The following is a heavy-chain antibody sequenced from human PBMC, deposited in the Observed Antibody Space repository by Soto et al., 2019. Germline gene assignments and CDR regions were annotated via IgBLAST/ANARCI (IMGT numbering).Heavy chain of an antibody. CDR2: IIPNSGVT. Sequence: QVQLVQSGAEVKKPGASVKVSCKASGYTFIDNFMHWVRQAPGQGLEWMGWIIPNSGVTNYAEKFEGRVTMTRDTSTSTVYMEVSRLNSDDTAEYFCARDHASGYGYGKWGFDTWGQGTVVTVSS. J-gene: IGHJ5*02. V-gene: IGHV1-2*02. CDR3: ARDHASGYGYGKWGFDT. D-gene: IGHD5-12*01. CDR1: GYTFIDNF.